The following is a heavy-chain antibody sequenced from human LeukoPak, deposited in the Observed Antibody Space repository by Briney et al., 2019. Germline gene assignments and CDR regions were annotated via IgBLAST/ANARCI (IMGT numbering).Heavy chain of an antibody. CDR3: ARDSPKIAERCVGACYYSYYMDV. CDR2: INQDGSEK. V-gene: IGHV3-7*01. Sequence: GGSLRLTCAGSGFTPSNCGMSWVRQAPGKGLEWVVNINQDGSEKYYVDSVKGRFTISRDNAENSLYLQMNSLRVDDTAVYYCARDSPKIAERCVGACYYSYYMDVWGKGTTVTVTS. D-gene: IGHD1-1*01. CDR1: GFTPSNCG. J-gene: IGHJ6*03.